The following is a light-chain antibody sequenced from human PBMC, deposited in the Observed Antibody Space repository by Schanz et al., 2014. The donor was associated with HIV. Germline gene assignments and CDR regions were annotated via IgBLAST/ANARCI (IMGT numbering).Light chain of an antibody. V-gene: IGKV3D-15*01. CDR2: GAS. J-gene: IGKJ1*01. Sequence: EIVLTQSPGTLSLSPGEVGTLSCRASESVSRSYLAWYQQKRGQVPRLLIYGASTRATGIPDRFSGSGSGTEFTLTISSLQSEDFAVYYCQQYNNWPWTFGQGTKVEIK. CDR3: QQYNNWPWT. CDR1: ESVSRSY.